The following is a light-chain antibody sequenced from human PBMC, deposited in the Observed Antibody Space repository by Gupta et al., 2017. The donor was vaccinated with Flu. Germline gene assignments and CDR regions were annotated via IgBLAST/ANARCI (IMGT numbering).Light chain of an antibody. J-gene: IGLJ3*02. CDR2: TDS. CDR3: TSWDSSLSAWV. Sequence: QSVLTQPHSASGTPGQRVNISCSGSTSNIGNNLVYWYQQLPGAAPKLVISTDSQRPSGVPNRFSVSKSGNTASLAISGLQSEDEADYYCTSWDSSLSAWVFGGGTRLTVL. V-gene: IGLV1-47*01. CDR1: TSNIGNNL.